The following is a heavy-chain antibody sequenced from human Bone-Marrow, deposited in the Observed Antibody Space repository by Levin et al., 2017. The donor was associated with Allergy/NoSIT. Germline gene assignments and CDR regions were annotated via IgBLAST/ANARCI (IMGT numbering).Heavy chain of an antibody. CDR3: ARDSGRWFDP. CDR2: VYFNGRV. Sequence: SETLSLTCTVSGDPINSFYWSWIRKPPGKGLEWIGYVYFNGRVSYNPSLKTRVTISLHTSKTQFSLNLTSVTAADTAVYYCARDSGRWFDPWGQGALVTVSS. D-gene: IGHD1-1*01. J-gene: IGHJ5*02. V-gene: IGHV4-59*01. CDR1: GDPINSFY.